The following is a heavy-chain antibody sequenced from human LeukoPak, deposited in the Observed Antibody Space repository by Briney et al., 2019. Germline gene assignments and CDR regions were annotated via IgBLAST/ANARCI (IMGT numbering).Heavy chain of an antibody. V-gene: IGHV3-53*01. CDR2: IYSGGST. CDR3: ARVKVWGTMVRGAHYYYYGMDV. D-gene: IGHD3-10*01. J-gene: IGHJ6*02. CDR1: GFTFNIYA. Sequence: GGSLRLSCVASGFTFNIYAMSWVRQAPGKGLEWVSVIYSGGSTYYADSVKGRFTISRDNSKNTLYLQMNSLRAEDTAVYYCARVKVWGTMVRGAHYYYYGMDVWGQGTTVTVSS.